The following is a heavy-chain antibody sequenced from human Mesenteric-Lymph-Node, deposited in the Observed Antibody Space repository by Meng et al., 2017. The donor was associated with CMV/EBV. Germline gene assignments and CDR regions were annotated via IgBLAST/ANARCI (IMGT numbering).Heavy chain of an antibody. CDR1: GFTFSSYW. D-gene: IGHD3-3*01. CDR3: ARGDDLNYDFWSGYYRYYYYYGMDV. Sequence: GESLKISCVASGFTFSSYWMHWVRQAPGKGLVWVSRINSDGSSTSYADSVKGRFTISRDNAKNTLYLQMNSLRAEDTAVYYCARGDDLNYDFWSGYYRYYYYYGMDVWGQGTTVTVSS. V-gene: IGHV3-74*01. J-gene: IGHJ6*02. CDR2: INSDGSST.